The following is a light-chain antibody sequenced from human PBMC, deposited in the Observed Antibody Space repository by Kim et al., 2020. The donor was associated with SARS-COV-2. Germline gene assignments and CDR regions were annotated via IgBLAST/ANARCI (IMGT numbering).Light chain of an antibody. CDR1: RNTATW. CDR3: QQYKSYPWT. V-gene: IGKV1-5*03. Sequence: DIQMTQSPSTLSASIGDRVTITCRASRNTATWVAWYQQKPGEAPRLLIYKASNLKSGVPSRFSGSGSGTEFTLTTDSLQADDLATYYCQQYKSYPWTFGQGTKLEI. CDR2: KAS. J-gene: IGKJ1*01.